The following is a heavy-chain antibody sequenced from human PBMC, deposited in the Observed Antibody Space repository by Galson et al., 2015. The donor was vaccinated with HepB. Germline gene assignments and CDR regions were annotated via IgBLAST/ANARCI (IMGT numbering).Heavy chain of an antibody. J-gene: IGHJ5*01. D-gene: IGHD6-13*01. Sequence: SLRLSCVASGFTVSSSYMSWVRQAPGKGLEWVSVIFADGSTSYADSVEGRFTISRNNSKNTLYPQMNSLTAEDTAVYFCARALSVHWYGDSWGHGTLVTVSS. V-gene: IGHV3-53*01. CDR2: IFADGST. CDR1: GFTVSSSY. CDR3: ARALSVHWYGDS.